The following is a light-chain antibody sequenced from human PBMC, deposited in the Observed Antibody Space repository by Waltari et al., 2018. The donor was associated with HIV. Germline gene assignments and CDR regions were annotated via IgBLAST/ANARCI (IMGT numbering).Light chain of an antibody. CDR3: ASWDDKLSHWV. Sequence: QSVLTQPPSASKSPGQRVLISCSGTNSNVGKNFVSWFQQVPGGAPKLVIYRNDRRPSWVPDRFSGAKSGSSATLAISGLQSDDEADYFCASWDDKLSHWVFGVGTKLTV. CDR2: RND. J-gene: IGLJ3*02. CDR1: NSNVGKNF. V-gene: IGLV1-47*01.